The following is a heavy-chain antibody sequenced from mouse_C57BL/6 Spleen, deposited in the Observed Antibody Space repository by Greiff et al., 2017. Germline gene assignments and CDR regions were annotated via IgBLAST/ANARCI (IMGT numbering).Heavy chain of an antibody. J-gene: IGHJ3*01. CDR3: ARRGNYDYDEAWFAY. Sequence: EVQLQQSGPELVKPGASVKISCKASGYTFTDYYMNWVKQSHGKSLEWIGDINPNNGGTSYNQKFKGKATLTVDKSSSTAYMELRSLTSEDSAVYYCARRGNYDYDEAWFAYWGQGTLVTVSA. V-gene: IGHV1-26*01. CDR2: INPNNGGT. D-gene: IGHD2-4*01. CDR1: GYTFTDYY.